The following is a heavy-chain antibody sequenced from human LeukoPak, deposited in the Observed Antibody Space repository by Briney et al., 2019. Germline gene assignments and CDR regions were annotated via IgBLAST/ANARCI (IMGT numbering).Heavy chain of an antibody. CDR2: ISSGSSTT. CDR1: GFTFSPLG. CDR3: TRGRGLTLSYHYFDY. D-gene: IGHD3-10*01. V-gene: IGHV3-48*02. J-gene: IGHJ4*02. Sequence: GGSLRLSCAASGFTFSPLGMNWVRQAPGRGLEWVSYISSGSSTTYYADSVKGRFTISRDNAKNSLYLQVNSLRDEDTAVYYCTRGRGLTLSYHYFDYWGQGTLVTVSS.